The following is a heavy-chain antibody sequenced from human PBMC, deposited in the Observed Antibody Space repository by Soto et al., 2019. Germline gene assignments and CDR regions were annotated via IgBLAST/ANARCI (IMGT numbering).Heavy chain of an antibody. J-gene: IGHJ3*02. CDR1: GFTFSSYG. D-gene: IGHD4-17*01. Sequence: GGSLRLSCAASGFTFSSYGMHWVRQAPGKGLEWVAVIWYDGSNKYYADSVKGRFTISRDNSKNTLYLQMNSLRAEDTAVYYCARDLMTNEDAYDIWGQGTMVTVSS. V-gene: IGHV3-33*01. CDR2: IWYDGSNK. CDR3: ARDLMTNEDAYDI.